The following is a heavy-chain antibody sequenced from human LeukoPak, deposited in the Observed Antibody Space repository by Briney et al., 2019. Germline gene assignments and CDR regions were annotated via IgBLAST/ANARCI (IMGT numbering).Heavy chain of an antibody. CDR1: GGSISSSTW. D-gene: IGHD3-9*01. CDR2: IFHSGST. V-gene: IGHV4-4*02. CDR3: ASGGLVSRYLDH. J-gene: IGHJ4*02. Sequence: PSGTLSLTCAVSGGSISSSTWWTWVRRPPGKGLEWIGEIFHSGSTNLNPSLKSRLTMSVDESKHEFSLKLTSVTAADTAVYYCASGGLVSRYLDHWGQGTLVSVSS.